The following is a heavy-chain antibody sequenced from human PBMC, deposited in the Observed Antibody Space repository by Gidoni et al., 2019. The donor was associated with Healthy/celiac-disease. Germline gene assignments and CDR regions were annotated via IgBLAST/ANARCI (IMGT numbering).Heavy chain of an antibody. CDR3: ARGFTMIVVSAFDI. J-gene: IGHJ3*02. D-gene: IGHD3-22*01. Sequence: EVQLVESGGGLVQPGGSLRLSCAASGFTFSSYEMNWVRQAPGKGLEWVSYISSSGSTIYYADSVKGRFTISRDNAKNSLYMQMNSLRAEDTAVYYCARGFTMIVVSAFDIWGQGTMVTVSS. V-gene: IGHV3-48*03. CDR2: ISSSGSTI. CDR1: GFTFSSYE.